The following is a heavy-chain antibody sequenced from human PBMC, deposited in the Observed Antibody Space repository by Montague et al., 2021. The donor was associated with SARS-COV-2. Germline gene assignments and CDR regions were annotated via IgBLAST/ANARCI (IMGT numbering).Heavy chain of an antibody. D-gene: IGHD2-21*01. J-gene: IGHJ4*02. CDR1: GFTFRSFW. CDR3: VRALGSGDFDF. Sequence: SLRLSCAASGFTFRSFWMSWVRQAPGKGLKWVANIKLDGSEKYYLDSVEGRFTISRDNAKNSLFLQMYSLRGDDTAVYYCVRALGSGDFDFWGQGTLVSVSS. V-gene: IGHV3-7*03. CDR2: IKLDGSEK.